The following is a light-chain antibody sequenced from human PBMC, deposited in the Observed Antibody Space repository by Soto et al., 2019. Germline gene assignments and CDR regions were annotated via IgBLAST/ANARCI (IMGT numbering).Light chain of an antibody. CDR2: GAS. V-gene: IGKV3-20*01. CDR1: QSVSSSY. J-gene: IGKJ4*01. CDR3: QQYGRSPLT. Sequence: EIVLTQSPGTLSFSPGERATLSCRASQSVSSSYLAWYQQKPGQAPRLLIYGASSRATGIPDRLSGSGSGKDFTLTISRLEPEDFAVYYCQQYGRSPLTFGGGTKVDI.